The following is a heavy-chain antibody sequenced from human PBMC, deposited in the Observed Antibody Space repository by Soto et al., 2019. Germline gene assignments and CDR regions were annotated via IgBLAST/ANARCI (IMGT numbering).Heavy chain of an antibody. CDR3: AKDVVYCSSTSCYFDYYYYGMDV. V-gene: IGHV3-23*01. CDR1: GFTFSSYA. J-gene: IGHJ6*02. CDR2: ISGSGGST. D-gene: IGHD2-2*01. Sequence: GGSLRLSCAASGFTFSSYAMSWVRQAPGKGLEWVSAISGSGGSTYYADSVKGRFTISKDNSKNTLYLQMNSLRAEDTAVYYCAKDVVYCSSTSCYFDYYYYGMDVWGQGTTVTVSS.